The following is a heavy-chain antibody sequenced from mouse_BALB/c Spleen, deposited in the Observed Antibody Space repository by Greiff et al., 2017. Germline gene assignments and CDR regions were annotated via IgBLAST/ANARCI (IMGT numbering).Heavy chain of an antibody. V-gene: IGHV5-12-2*01. J-gene: IGHJ3*01. D-gene: IGHD2-1*01. Sequence: EVKLVESGGGLVQPGGSLKLSCAASGFSFSSYTMSWVRQPPEKSLEWVAYISNGGGSTYYPDTIKGRFTISRDNAKNTLYLQMSRLKSEDTDMYYCAREGNYVAYWGQGTLVTVSA. CDR3: AREGNYVAY. CDR2: ISNGGGST. CDR1: GFSFSSYT.